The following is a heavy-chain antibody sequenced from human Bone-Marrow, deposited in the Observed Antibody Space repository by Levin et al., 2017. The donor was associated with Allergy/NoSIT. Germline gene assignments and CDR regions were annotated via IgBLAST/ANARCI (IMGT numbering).Heavy chain of an antibody. D-gene: IGHD1-1*01. V-gene: IGHV3-30*18. CDR1: GFTFSSYG. J-gene: IGHJ6*02. Sequence: LSLTCAASGFTFSSYGMHWVRQAPGKGLEWVAVISYDGSNKYYADSVKGRFTISRDNSKNTLYLQMNSLRAEDTAVYYCAKSDWNDGIYYYYGMDGWGQGTTVTVSS. CDR2: ISYDGSNK. CDR3: AKSDWNDGIYYYYGMDG.